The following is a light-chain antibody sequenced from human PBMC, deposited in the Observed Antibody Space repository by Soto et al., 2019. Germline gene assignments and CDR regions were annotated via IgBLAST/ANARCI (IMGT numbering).Light chain of an antibody. CDR3: QTWATGILL. J-gene: IGLJ2*01. V-gene: IGLV4-69*01. Sequence: QPVLTQSPSASASLGASVKLTCTLSSGHSSYAIAWHQQQPEKGPRYLMKLNSDGSHSKGDGIPDRFSGSSSGAERYLTISSLQSEDEADYYCQTWATGILLFGGGTQLTVL. CDR1: SGHSSYA. CDR2: LNSDGSH.